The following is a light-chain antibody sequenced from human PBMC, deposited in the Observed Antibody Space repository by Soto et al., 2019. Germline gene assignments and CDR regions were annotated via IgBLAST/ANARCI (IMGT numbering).Light chain of an antibody. CDR3: QQRSNWPIT. CDR1: QSVSSY. CDR2: DAS. Sequence: EIMLTQSPATLSLSPGERATLSCRASQSVSSYLAWYQQKPGQAPRLLIYDASNRATAIPARFSGSGSGTDFTLTISSLEPQDFAVYYCQQRSNWPITFGPGTKVEIK. V-gene: IGKV3-11*01. J-gene: IGKJ3*01.